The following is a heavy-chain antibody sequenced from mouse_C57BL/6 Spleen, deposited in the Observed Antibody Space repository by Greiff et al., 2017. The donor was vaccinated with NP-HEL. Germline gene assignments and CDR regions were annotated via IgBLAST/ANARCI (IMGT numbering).Heavy chain of an antibody. D-gene: IGHD2-3*01. Sequence: QVQLQQPGAELVMPGASVKLSCKASGYTFTSYWMHWVKQRPGQGLEWIGEIDPSDSYTNYNQKFKGKSTLTVDKSSSTAYMQLSSLTSEDSAVYYGARNDGYYYYYAMDYWGQGTSVTVSS. CDR3: ARNDGYYYYYAMDY. CDR1: GYTFTSYW. CDR2: IDPSDSYT. J-gene: IGHJ4*01. V-gene: IGHV1-69*01.